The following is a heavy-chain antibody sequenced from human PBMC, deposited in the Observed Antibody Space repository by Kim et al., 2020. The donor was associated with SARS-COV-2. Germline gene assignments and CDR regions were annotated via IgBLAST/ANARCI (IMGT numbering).Heavy chain of an antibody. J-gene: IGHJ4*02. V-gene: IGHV4-31*03. CDR1: GGSISSGGYY. CDR3: ARGRTTSFGVVFAPVDY. D-gene: IGHD3-3*01. CDR2: IYYSGST. Sequence: SETLSLTCTVSGGSISSGGYYWSWIRPHPGKGLEWIGYIYYSGSTYYNPSHKRRVTISVDTSKNQFPLKLSSVTAAATAVYYCARGRTTSFGVVFAPVDYWGQGTLVTVSS.